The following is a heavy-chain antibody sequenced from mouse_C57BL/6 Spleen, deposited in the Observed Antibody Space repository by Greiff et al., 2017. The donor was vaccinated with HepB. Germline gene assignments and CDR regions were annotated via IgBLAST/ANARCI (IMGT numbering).Heavy chain of an antibody. Sequence: QVQLQQPGAELVKPGASVKVSCKASGYTFTSYWMHWVKQRPGQGLEWIGRIHPSDSDTNYNQKFKGKATLTVDKSSSTAYMQLSSLTSEDSAVYYCAIPTVEGYYAMDYWGQGTSVTVSS. J-gene: IGHJ4*01. V-gene: IGHV1-74*01. CDR1: GYTFTSYW. CDR3: AIPTVEGYYAMDY. CDR2: IHPSDSDT. D-gene: IGHD1-1*01.